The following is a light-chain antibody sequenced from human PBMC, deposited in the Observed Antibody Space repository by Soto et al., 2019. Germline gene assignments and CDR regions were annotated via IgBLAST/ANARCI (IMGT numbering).Light chain of an antibody. J-gene: IGKJ1*01. CDR2: GAS. CDR1: QSVSSSY. Sequence: EIVWAQSRGTLSLSPGERATLSCRASQSVSSSYLAWYQQKPGQAPRLLIYGASSRATGIPDRFSGSGSGTDFTLTINRLEPEDFAVYYCQQYGSSPQTFGQGTKVDIK. CDR3: QQYGSSPQT. V-gene: IGKV3-20*01.